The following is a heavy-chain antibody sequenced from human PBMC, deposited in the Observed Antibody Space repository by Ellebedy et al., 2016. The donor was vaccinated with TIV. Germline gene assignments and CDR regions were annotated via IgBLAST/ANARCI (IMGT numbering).Heavy chain of an antibody. CDR1: GGSISSSSYY. V-gene: IGHV4-39*07. CDR2: IYYSGST. CDR3: ARSPDYDFWSGYWP. J-gene: IGHJ5*02. D-gene: IGHD3-3*01. Sequence: SETLSLXXTVSGGSISSSSYYWGWIRQPPGKGLEWIGSIYYSGSTYYNPSLKSRVTISVDTSKNQFSLKLSSVTAADTAVYYCARSPDYDFWSGYWPWGQGTLVTVSS.